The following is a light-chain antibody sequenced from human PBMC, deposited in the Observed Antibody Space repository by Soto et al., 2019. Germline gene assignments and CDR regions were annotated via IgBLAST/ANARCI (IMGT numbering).Light chain of an antibody. Sequence: DIQMTQSPSTLSASVGDRVTISCRASQSINTWLAWYQHRPGKAPKLLIYKASNLETGVPSRFSGSGSGTEFPITISSLEPDDFATYYCQQYNRYWTFGQGTKVEMK. J-gene: IGKJ1*01. CDR3: QQYNRYWT. V-gene: IGKV1-5*03. CDR2: KAS. CDR1: QSINTW.